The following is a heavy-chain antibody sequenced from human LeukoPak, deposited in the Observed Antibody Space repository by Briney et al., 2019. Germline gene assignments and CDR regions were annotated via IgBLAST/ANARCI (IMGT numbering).Heavy chain of an antibody. D-gene: IGHD3-3*01. CDR2: INHSGST. V-gene: IGHV4-34*01. CDR3: ARGSGTIFGVVIRATLDY. Sequence: SETLSLTCAVYGGSFSGYYWSWIRQPPGKGLEWIGGINHSGSTNYNPSLKSRVTISVDTSKNQFSLKLSSVTAADTAVYYCARGSGTIFGVVIRATLDYWGQGTLVTVSS. CDR1: GGSFSGYY. J-gene: IGHJ4*02.